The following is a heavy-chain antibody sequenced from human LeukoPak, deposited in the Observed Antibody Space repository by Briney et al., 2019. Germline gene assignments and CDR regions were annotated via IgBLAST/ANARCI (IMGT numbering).Heavy chain of an antibody. CDR2: IYTSGSA. CDR3: ARATDCGSTSCFSDI. CDR1: GGSISSYY. D-gene: IGHD2-2*01. J-gene: IGHJ3*02. Sequence: SETLSLTCTVSGGSISSYYWSWIRRSAGKGLEWIGRIYTSGSANYNPSLKGRVTMSVDTSKNQLSLKLSSVTAADTAVYYCARATDCGSTSCFSDIWGQGTMVTVSS. V-gene: IGHV4-4*07.